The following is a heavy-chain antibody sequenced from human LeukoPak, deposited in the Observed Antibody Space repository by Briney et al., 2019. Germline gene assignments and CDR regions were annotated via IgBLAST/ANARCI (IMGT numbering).Heavy chain of an antibody. CDR2: IIPFFGTP. CDR3: ARDEASSGWYMDV. Sequence: SVKVSCXASGGTFSSYAISWVRQAPGQGLEWMGGIIPFFGTPNYAQKFHGRVTITADESTSTAYMELSSLRSEDTAVYYCARDEASSGWYMDVWGKGTTVTVSS. V-gene: IGHV1-69*13. CDR1: GGTFSSYA. D-gene: IGHD6-19*01. J-gene: IGHJ6*03.